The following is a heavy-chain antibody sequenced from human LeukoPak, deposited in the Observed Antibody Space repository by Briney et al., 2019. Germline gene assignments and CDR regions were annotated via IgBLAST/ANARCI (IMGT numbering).Heavy chain of an antibody. V-gene: IGHV1-69*05. CDR1: GGTFSNYA. D-gene: IGHD3-22*01. CDR2: ISPIFGTA. J-gene: IGHJ5*02. CDR3: ARDRYYYDSSGQEGDWFDP. Sequence: ASVKVSCKASGGTFSNYAISWVRQAPGQGLEWMGRISPIFGTANYAQKFQGRVTITTDESTSTAYMELSSLRSEDTAVYYCARDRYYYDSSGQEGDWFDPWGQGTLVTVSS.